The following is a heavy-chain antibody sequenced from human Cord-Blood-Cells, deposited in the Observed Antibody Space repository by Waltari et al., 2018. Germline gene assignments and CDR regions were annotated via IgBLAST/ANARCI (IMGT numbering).Heavy chain of an antibody. CDR3: ARAPLGRWVFDY. J-gene: IGHJ4*02. V-gene: IGHV6-1*01. Sequence: QVQLQQSGPGLVKPSQTLPPTCAISGASVSRNSAAWTWSRQSPSRGLARLGRTYYRSKWYNDYAVSVKSRITINPDTSKNQFSLQLNSVTPEDTAVYYCARAPLGRWVFDYWGQGTLVTVSS. CDR1: GASVSRNSAA. D-gene: IGHD3-10*01. CDR2: TYYRSKWYN.